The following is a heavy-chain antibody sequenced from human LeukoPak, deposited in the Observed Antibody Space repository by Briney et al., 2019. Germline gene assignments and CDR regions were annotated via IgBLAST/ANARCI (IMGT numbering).Heavy chain of an antibody. V-gene: IGHV1-2*02. J-gene: IGHJ6*03. Sequence: ASVKVSCKASGYTFAGYYMHWVRQAPGQGLEWMGWINPNSGGTNYAQKLQGRVTMTTDTSTSTAYMELRSLRSDDTAVYYCARSSWYRGYYYYYYMDVWGKGTTVTVSS. CDR1: GYTFAGYY. CDR3: ARSSWYRGYYYYYYMDV. D-gene: IGHD6-13*01. CDR2: INPNSGGT.